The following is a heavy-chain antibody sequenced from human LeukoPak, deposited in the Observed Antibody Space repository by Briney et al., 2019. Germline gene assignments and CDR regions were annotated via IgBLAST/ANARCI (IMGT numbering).Heavy chain of an antibody. CDR3: ARGPTSAPFDY. CDR2: INHSGST. V-gene: IGHV4-34*01. Sequence: SETLSLTCAVYGGSFSGYYWSWIRQPPGKGLEWIGEINHSGSTNYNPSLKSRVTISVDTSENQFSLKLSSVTAADTAVYYCARGPTSAPFDYWGQGTLVTVSS. CDR1: GGSFSGYY. J-gene: IGHJ4*02.